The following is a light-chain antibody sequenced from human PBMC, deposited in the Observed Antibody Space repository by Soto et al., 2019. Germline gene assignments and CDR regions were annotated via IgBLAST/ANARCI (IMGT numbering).Light chain of an antibody. CDR3: SSYAGSNNLGVV. CDR2: EVS. Sequence: QSALTQPTSASGSPGQSVTISCTGTSSDVVGYNYVSWYQQHPGKAPKLMIYEVSKRPSGVPDRFSGSKSGNTASLTVSGLQAEDEADYYCSSYAGSNNLGVVFGGGTKLTVL. CDR1: SSDVVGYNY. J-gene: IGLJ2*01. V-gene: IGLV2-8*01.